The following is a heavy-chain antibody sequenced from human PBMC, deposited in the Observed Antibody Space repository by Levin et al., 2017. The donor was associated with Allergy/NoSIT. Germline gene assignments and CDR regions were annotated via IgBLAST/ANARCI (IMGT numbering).Heavy chain of an antibody. V-gene: IGHV3-30-3*01. CDR3: ARGSGWVVADNFDY. CDR2: ISYDGNNK. D-gene: IGHD2-15*01. J-gene: IGHJ4*02. CDR1: GFTFSSYA. Sequence: GGSLRLSCAASGFTFSSYAMHWVRQAPGKGLEWVALISYDGNNKYYADSVKGRFTISRDNSKNTLYLQLNSLRAEDAAIYYCARGSGWVVADNFDYWGQGTLITVSS.